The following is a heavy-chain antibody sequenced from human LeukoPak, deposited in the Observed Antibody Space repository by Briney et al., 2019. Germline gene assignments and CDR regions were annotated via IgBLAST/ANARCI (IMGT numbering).Heavy chain of an antibody. J-gene: IGHJ5*02. CDR3: AKDPVRRSGWYEGWFDP. CDR1: GFTFSSYA. Sequence: GGSLRLSCAASGFTFSSYAMHWVRQAPGKGLEWVSGISWNSGSIGYADSVKGRFTISRDNAKNSLYLQMNSLRAEDMALYYCAKDPVRRSGWYEGWFDPWGQGTLVTVSS. V-gene: IGHV3-9*03. CDR2: ISWNSGSI. D-gene: IGHD6-19*01.